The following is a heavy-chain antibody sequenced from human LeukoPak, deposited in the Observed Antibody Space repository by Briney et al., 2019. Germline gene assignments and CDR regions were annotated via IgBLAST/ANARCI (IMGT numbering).Heavy chain of an antibody. D-gene: IGHD2-2*01. CDR3: ARECRDSTTCFGDY. V-gene: IGHV1-2*02. CDR2: LKANSGGT. J-gene: IGHJ4*02. Sequence: ASVKGSCKASGYIFANYYLHWVRQAPGQGLEWMGWLKANSGGTNYAQNFQGRVTMTRDTSISTAHMELSSLRLDDTAVYYCARECRDSTTCFGDYWGQGTLVAVSS. CDR1: GYIFANYY.